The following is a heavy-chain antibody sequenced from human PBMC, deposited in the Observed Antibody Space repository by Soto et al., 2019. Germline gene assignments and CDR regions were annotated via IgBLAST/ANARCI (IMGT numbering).Heavy chain of an antibody. CDR1: GYTFTSYG. V-gene: IGHV1-18*01. Sequence: QVQLVQSGAEVKKPGASVKVSCKASGYTFTSYGISWVRQAPGQGLEWMGWISAYNGNTNYAQKLQGRVTMTTDTATSTAYMELRSLRSDDTAVYYCARTRHCSSTSCYSNWFDPWGQGTLVTVSS. J-gene: IGHJ5*02. CDR3: ARTRHCSSTSCYSNWFDP. CDR2: ISAYNGNT. D-gene: IGHD2-2*01.